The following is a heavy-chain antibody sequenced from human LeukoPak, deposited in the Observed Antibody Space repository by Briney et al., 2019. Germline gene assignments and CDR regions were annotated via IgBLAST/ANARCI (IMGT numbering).Heavy chain of an antibody. Sequence: KPGGSLRLSCAASGFTFSDYYMSWIRQAPEKGLEWVSYISSSSRYTNYADSVKGRLTISRDNAKNSLYLQMNSLRAEDTAVYYCARDRVCSGGSCYSGFDYWGQGTLVTVSS. J-gene: IGHJ4*02. CDR2: ISSSSRYT. CDR1: GFTFSDYY. V-gene: IGHV3-11*06. D-gene: IGHD2-15*01. CDR3: ARDRVCSGGSCYSGFDY.